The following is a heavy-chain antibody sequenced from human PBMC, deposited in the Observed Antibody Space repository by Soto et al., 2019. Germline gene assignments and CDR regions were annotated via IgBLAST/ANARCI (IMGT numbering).Heavy chain of an antibody. CDR1: GFGFSSYY. J-gene: IGHJ4*02. CDR3: ARDRGYCSGGTCYSVFDH. V-gene: IGHV3-7*01. D-gene: IGHD2-15*01. Sequence: GSLRLSCAASGFGFSSYYMDWVRQAPGKGLEWVANIKQDGSEKYYADSVKGRFTISRDNAKNSLYLQMNSLRAEDTAVYYCARDRGYCSGGTCYSVFDHWGQGILVTVSS. CDR2: IKQDGSEK.